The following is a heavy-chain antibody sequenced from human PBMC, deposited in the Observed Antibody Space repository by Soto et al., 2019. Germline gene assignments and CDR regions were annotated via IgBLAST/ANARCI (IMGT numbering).Heavy chain of an antibody. D-gene: IGHD2-2*02. CDR2: IIPIFATS. V-gene: IGHV1-69*06. Sequence: SVKVSCKASGGTFSNYAISWVRQAPGQGLEWMGGIIPIFATSNYAQKFQGRVTSTADRSTGTTYMELSSLRSDDTAVYYCARGLVLPAAISYYYYGMDVWGQGTTVTVSS. CDR3: ARGLVLPAAISYYYYGMDV. CDR1: GGTFSNYA. J-gene: IGHJ6*02.